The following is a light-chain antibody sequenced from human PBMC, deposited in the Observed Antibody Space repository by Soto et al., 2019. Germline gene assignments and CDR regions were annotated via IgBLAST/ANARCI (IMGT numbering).Light chain of an antibody. V-gene: IGKV1-33*01. CDR2: GGS. J-gene: IGKJ4*01. CDR1: QAIRNY. Sequence: DIQMTQSPSSLSASVGDRVTITCQASQAIRNYLNWYQQSPGTAPKLLIYGGSTLETGVPSRFSGRGSAADFTLTISSLQPEDIATYYCQQYDTLPPTFGGGTKVDIK. CDR3: QQYDTLPPT.